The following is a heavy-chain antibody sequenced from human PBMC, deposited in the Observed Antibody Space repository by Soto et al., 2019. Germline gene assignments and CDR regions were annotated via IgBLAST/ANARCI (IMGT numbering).Heavy chain of an antibody. CDR2: INNDGSNT. V-gene: IGHV3-74*01. CDR1: GFTFSTYW. D-gene: IGHD2-21*01. Sequence: EVQLVESGGGLVQPGGSLRLSCAASGFTFSTYWMHWVRQPPGKGLVWVSRINNDGSNTAHADTVKGRFTISRDNAQSTLYLQMNSLRVEDTAVYYCARAPLIATTDYGLDVWGQGTTVSVSS. J-gene: IGHJ6*02. CDR3: ARAPLIATTDYGLDV.